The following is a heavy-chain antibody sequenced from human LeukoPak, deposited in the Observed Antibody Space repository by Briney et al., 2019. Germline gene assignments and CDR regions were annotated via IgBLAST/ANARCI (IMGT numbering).Heavy chain of an antibody. CDR1: GGSLSGYH. CDR2: INHSGRT. D-gene: IGHD3-16*01. CDR3: ATWGNAFDI. Sequence: PSETLSLTCGVYGGSLSGYHWSWIRQPPGKGLEWIGEINHSGRTNYNPSLKSRVSISVDTSKNHFSLRLRSVTAADTAVYYCATWGNAFDIWGQGTTVTVSS. V-gene: IGHV4-34*01. J-gene: IGHJ3*02.